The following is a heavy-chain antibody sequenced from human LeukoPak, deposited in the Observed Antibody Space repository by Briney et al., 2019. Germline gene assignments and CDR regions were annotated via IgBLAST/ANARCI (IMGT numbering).Heavy chain of an antibody. J-gene: IGHJ5*02. Sequence: ASVKVSCKASGYTFTGYYMHWVRQAPGQGLEWMGWINPNSGGTNYAQKFQGRVTMTRDTSISTAYMELSRLRSDDTAVYYCARALQGDTVDRFDPWGQGTLVTVSS. CDR3: ARALQGDTVDRFDP. CDR1: GYTFTGYY. CDR2: INPNSGGT. V-gene: IGHV1-2*02. D-gene: IGHD5-18*01.